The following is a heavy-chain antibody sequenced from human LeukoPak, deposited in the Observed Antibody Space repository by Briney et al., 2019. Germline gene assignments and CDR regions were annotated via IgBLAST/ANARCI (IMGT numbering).Heavy chain of an antibody. Sequence: SETLSLTCTVSGGSISSYYWSWIRQPPGKGLEWIGYIYYSGSTNYNPSLKSRVTISVDTSKNQFSLKLSSVTAADTAVYYCASGSTEGYSYGYRRVSFDNWGQGTLVTVSS. CDR3: ASGSTEGYSYGYRRVSFDN. CDR1: GGSISSYY. CDR2: IYYSGST. D-gene: IGHD5-18*01. J-gene: IGHJ4*02. V-gene: IGHV4-59*01.